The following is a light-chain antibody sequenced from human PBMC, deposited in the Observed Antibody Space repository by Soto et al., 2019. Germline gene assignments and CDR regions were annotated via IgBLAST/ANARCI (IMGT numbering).Light chain of an antibody. Sequence: DIQLTQSPSSLSASVGDRVTISCRASQGIFNFLNWYQQKPGKAPRLLIYAPSSLQSGVPSRFSGSGFGTDFTLTISSLQPEDFATYYCQQSYSTPLTFGGGTKVEIK. V-gene: IGKV1-39*01. CDR1: QGIFNF. CDR2: APS. J-gene: IGKJ4*01. CDR3: QQSYSTPLT.